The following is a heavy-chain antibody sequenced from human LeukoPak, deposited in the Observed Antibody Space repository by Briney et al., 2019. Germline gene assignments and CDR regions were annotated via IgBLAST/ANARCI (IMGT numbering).Heavy chain of an antibody. D-gene: IGHD6-19*01. CDR3: ARDHLGDSSGWYDY. CDR2: ISGSGDAT. CDR1: GFTFSSYG. Sequence: GGSLRLSCAASGFTFSSYGMHWVRQAPGKGLEWVSSISGSGDATYYADSVKGRFTISRDNSKNTLYLQMNSLRAEDTAVYYCARDHLGDSSGWYDYWGQGTLVTVSS. V-gene: IGHV3-23*01. J-gene: IGHJ4*02.